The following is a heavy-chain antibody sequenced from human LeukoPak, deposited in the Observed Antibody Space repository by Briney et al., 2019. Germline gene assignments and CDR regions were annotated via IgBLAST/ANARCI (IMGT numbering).Heavy chain of an antibody. CDR2: ISSSSSYI. V-gene: IGHV3-21*01. CDR3: ARPRLGYCSSTSCYGYFQH. D-gene: IGHD2-2*01. J-gene: IGHJ1*01. Sequence: TGGSLRLSCAASGFTFSSYSMNWVRQAPGEGLEWVSSISSSSSYIYYADSVKGRFTISRDNAKNSLYLQMNSLRAEDTAVYYCARPRLGYCSSTSCYGYFQHWGQGTLVTVSS. CDR1: GFTFSSYS.